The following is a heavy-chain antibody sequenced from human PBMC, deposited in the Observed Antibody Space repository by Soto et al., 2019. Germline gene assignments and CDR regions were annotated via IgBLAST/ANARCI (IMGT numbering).Heavy chain of an antibody. J-gene: IGHJ5*02. Sequence: SETLSLTCSISGGSFGTNYWSWIRQAPGKALEWIGYTYYTGSTKYNPSLKSRATISVDTSKNQFSLTLNSATAADTAVYYCATDYAGRGPFDPWGQGILVTVSS. V-gene: IGHV4-59*13. CDR3: ATDYAGRGPFDP. D-gene: IGHD2-2*01. CDR2: TYYTGST. CDR1: GGSFGTNY.